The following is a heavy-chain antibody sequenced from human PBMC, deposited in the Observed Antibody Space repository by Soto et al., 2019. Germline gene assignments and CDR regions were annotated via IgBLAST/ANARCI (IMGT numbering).Heavy chain of an antibody. CDR1: GFTFSSYG. CDR3: AKESNYYGSGSYYLDY. CDR2: ISYDGSNK. V-gene: IGHV3-30*18. J-gene: IGHJ4*02. D-gene: IGHD3-10*01. Sequence: PGGSLRLSCAASGFTFSSYGMLWVRQAPGKGLEWVAVISYDGSNKYYADSVKGRFTISRDNSKNTLYLQMNSLRAEDTAVYYCAKESNYYGSGSYYLDYWGQGTLVTVPQ.